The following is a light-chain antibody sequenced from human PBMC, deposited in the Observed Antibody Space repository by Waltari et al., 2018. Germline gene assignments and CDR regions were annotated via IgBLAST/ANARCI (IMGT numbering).Light chain of an antibody. CDR3: ATWDGNLSAVV. CDR1: SSNIGSNY. J-gene: IGLJ2*01. Sequence: QSVLTQPPSASGTPGQRVTISCSGSSSNIGSNYVYWYQQHPGTAPKLLIYRNDQRPSGVPDRFSGSKSGTSASLAISGLRSEDEADYYCATWDGNLSAVVFGGGTKLTVL. V-gene: IGLV1-47*01. CDR2: RND.